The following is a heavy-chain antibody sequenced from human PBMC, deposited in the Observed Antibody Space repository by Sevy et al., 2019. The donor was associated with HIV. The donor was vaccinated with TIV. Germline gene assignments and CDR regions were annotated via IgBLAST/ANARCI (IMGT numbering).Heavy chain of an antibody. CDR3: AKDLQFYDSSGYYYGYFDY. Sequence: GGSLRLSCAASGFTISSYGMHWVRQAPGKGLEWVAFIRYDGSNKYYADSVKGRFTISRDNSKNTLYLQMNSLRAEDTAVYYCAKDLQFYDSSGYYYGYFDYWGQGTLVTVSS. CDR2: IRYDGSNK. J-gene: IGHJ4*02. D-gene: IGHD3-22*01. CDR1: GFTISSYG. V-gene: IGHV3-30*02.